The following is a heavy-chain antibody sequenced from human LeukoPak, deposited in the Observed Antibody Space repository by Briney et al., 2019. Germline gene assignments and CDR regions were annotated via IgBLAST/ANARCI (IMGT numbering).Heavy chain of an antibody. D-gene: IGHD5-18*01. CDR1: GFTFDDYA. V-gene: IGHV3-9*01. CDR3: AKDPGTAMVESEDWFDP. J-gene: IGHJ5*02. Sequence: GGSLRLSCAASGFTFDDYAMHWVRQAPGKGLEWVSGISWNSGSIGYADSVKGRFTISRDNAKNSLYLQMNSLRAEDTAVYYCAKDPGTAMVESEDWFDPWGQGTLVTVSS. CDR2: ISWNSGSI.